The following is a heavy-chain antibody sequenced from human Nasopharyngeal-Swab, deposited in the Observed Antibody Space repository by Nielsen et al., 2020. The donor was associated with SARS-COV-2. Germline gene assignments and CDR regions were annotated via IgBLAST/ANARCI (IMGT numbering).Heavy chain of an antibody. CDR3: ARIGPPYSNYAVDP. J-gene: IGHJ5*02. V-gene: IGHV4-39*07. D-gene: IGHD4-11*01. Sequence: WIRQPPGKGLEWIGSIYYSGSTYYNPSLKSRVTISVDTSKNQFSLKLSSVTAADTAVYYCARIGPPYSNYAVDPWGQGTLVNVSS. CDR2: IYYSGST.